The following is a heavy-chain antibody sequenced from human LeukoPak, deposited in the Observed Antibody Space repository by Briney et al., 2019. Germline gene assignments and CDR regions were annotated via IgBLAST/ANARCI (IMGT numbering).Heavy chain of an antibody. V-gene: IGHV4-39*01. CDR3: ARQNMWFGEFYYYYYMDV. Sequence: SETLSRTCTVSGGSISSSSYYWGWIRQPPGKGLEWIGSIYYSGSTYYNPSLKSRVTISVDTSKNQFSLKLSSVTAADTAVYYCARQNMWFGEFYYYYYMDVWGEGTTVTISS. D-gene: IGHD3-10*01. CDR2: IYYSGST. J-gene: IGHJ6*03. CDR1: GGSISSSSYY.